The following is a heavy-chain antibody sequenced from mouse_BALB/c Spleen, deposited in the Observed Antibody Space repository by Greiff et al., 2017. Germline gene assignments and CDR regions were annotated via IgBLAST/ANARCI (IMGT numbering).Heavy chain of an antibody. Sequence: EVQLKESGPELVKPGASVKVSCKASGYAFTSYNMYWVKQSHGKSLEWIGYIDPYNGGTSYNQKFKGKATLTVDKSSSTAYMHLNSLTSEDSAVYYCARGGRSTMITTFAYWGQGTLVTVSA. D-gene: IGHD2-4*01. CDR3: ARGGRSTMITTFAY. V-gene: IGHV1S135*01. CDR2: IDPYNGGT. J-gene: IGHJ3*01. CDR1: GYAFTSYN.